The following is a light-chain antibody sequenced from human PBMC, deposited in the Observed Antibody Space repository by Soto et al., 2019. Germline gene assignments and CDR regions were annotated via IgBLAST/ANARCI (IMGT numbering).Light chain of an antibody. J-gene: IGLJ2*01. CDR3: SSYGGSNNLI. CDR2: DVS. V-gene: IGLV2-8*02. Sequence: QSALTQPPSASRSPGQSVTISCTGTSSDVGGYNYVSWYQQHPGKAPKLMIYDVSERPSGVPDRFSGSKSGNTASLTVSGLQAEDEADYYCSSYGGSNNLIFGGGTQLTVL. CDR1: SSDVGGYNY.